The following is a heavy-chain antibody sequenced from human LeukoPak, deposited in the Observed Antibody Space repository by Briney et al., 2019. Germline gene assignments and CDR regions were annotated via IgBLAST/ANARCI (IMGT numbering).Heavy chain of an antibody. CDR1: GYTFTGYY. V-gene: IGHV1-2*02. CDR2: INPNSGGT. Sequence: GASVKVSCKASGYTFTGYYMHWVRQAPGQGLEWMRWINPNSGGTNYAQKFQGRVTMTRDTSISTAYMELSRLRSDDTAVYYCAKARFLEWSDAFDIWGQGTMVTVSS. J-gene: IGHJ3*02. CDR3: AKARFLEWSDAFDI. D-gene: IGHD3-3*01.